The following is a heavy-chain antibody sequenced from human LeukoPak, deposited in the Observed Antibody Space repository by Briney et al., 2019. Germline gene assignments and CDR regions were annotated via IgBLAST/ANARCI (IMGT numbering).Heavy chain of an antibody. CDR3: TIDQGGNFGPFDY. J-gene: IGHJ4*02. V-gene: IGHV3-33*01. D-gene: IGHD4-23*01. CDR1: GVTLTTSG. CDR2: LFYDGSNE. Sequence: GGSLRLSCAASGVTLTTSGIHWVRQAPGKGLEWVAVLFYDGSNEFYSDPVKGRFTISRDTAKNMVYLQMSSLRAEDTGVYYCTIDQGGNFGPFDYWGQGTLVAVSS.